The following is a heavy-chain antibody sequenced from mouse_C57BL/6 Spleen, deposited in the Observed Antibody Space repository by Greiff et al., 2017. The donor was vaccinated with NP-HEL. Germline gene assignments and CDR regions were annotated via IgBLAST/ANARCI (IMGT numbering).Heavy chain of an antibody. CDR2: INPNNGGT. Sequence: VQLQQSGPELVKPGASVKISCKASGYTFTDYYMNWVKQSHGKSLEWIGDINPNNGGTSYNQKFKGKATLTVDTSSSTAYMELRSLTSEDSAVYYCARYSLLRFDYWGQGTTLTVSS. J-gene: IGHJ2*01. CDR1: GYTFTDYY. CDR3: ARYSLLRFDY. V-gene: IGHV1-26*01. D-gene: IGHD1-2*01.